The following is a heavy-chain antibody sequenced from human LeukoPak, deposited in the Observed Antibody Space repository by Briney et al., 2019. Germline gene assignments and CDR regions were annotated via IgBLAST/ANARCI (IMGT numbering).Heavy chain of an antibody. D-gene: IGHD5-18*01. Sequence: GGSLRLACAASGFTFSSYDMSWVCQAPGKGLEWVSAISGSGGSTYYADSVKGRFTISRDNSKNTLYLQMNSLRAEDTAVYYCAKLGRLWLLSYLDYWGQGTLVTVSS. CDR3: AKLGRLWLLSYLDY. V-gene: IGHV3-23*01. CDR1: GFTFSSYD. CDR2: ISGSGGST. J-gene: IGHJ4*02.